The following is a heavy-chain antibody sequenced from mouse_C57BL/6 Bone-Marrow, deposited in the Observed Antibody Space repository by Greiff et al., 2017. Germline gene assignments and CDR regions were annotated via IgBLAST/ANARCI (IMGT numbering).Heavy chain of an antibody. CDR1: GYTFTSYW. J-gene: IGHJ2*01. Sequence: QVQLQQPGAELVKPGASVKLSCKASGYTFTSYWMHWVKQRPGQGLEWIGMIHPNSGSTNYNEKFKSKATLTVDKSSSTAYMQLSSLTSEDSAVYYCVFITTVVAGDYWGQGTTLTVSS. D-gene: IGHD1-1*01. V-gene: IGHV1-64*01. CDR3: VFITTVVAGDY. CDR2: IHPNSGST.